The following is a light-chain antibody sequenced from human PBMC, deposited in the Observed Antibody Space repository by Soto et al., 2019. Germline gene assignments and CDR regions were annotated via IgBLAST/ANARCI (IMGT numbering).Light chain of an antibody. CDR2: EAS. CDR1: HDISTY. Sequence: DIQLPQYPSLLSASVGDRVTITCRASHDISTYLAWYQQKPGKAPKLMIYEASTLQSGVPSRFSGSGSGTDFTFTISSLQPEDIATYYCQQYDNFPRAINFGQGTRLEIK. V-gene: IGKV1-33*01. CDR3: QQYDNFPRAIN. J-gene: IGKJ5*01.